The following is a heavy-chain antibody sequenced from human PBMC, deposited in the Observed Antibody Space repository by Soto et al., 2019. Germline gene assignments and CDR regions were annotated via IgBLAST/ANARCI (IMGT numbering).Heavy chain of an antibody. Sequence: EVQLVESGGGLVQPGRSLRLSCAASGFTFDDYAMHWVRQAPGKGLEWVSGISWNSGSIGYADSVKGRFTISRDNAKNSLYLQMNRLRAEDTALYYCARPLVAGYYYYGMDVWGQGTTVTVSS. CDR2: ISWNSGSI. J-gene: IGHJ6*02. D-gene: IGHD2-2*01. CDR1: GFTFDDYA. V-gene: IGHV3-9*01. CDR3: ARPLVAGYYYYGMDV.